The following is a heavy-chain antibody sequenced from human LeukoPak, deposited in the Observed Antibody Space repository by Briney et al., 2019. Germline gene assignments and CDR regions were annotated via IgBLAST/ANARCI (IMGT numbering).Heavy chain of an antibody. CDR1: GYSISSGYY. D-gene: IGHD1-1*01. Sequence: SETLSLTCTVSGYSISSGYYWGWIRQPPGKGLEWIGSIYHSGRTFYNPSLKSRVTISVDTSKNQFSLKLSSVTAADTAVYYCARDGAWDNWNDVAYFDYWGQGTLVTVSS. J-gene: IGHJ4*02. CDR3: ARDGAWDNWNDVAYFDY. V-gene: IGHV4-38-2*02. CDR2: IYHSGRT.